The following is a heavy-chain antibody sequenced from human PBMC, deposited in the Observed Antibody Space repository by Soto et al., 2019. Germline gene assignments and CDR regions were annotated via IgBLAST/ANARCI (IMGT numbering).Heavy chain of an antibody. CDR2: ISSSGSTI. Sequence: QVQLVESGGGLVKPGGSLRLSCAASGFTFSDYYMSWIRQAPGKGLEWVSYISSSGSTIYYADSVKGRFTISRDNAKNSLYLQMNSLRAEDTAVYYCAREGYCSSTSCYIYYYYYYMDVWGKGTTVTVSS. CDR1: GFTFSDYY. D-gene: IGHD2-2*02. V-gene: IGHV3-11*01. J-gene: IGHJ6*03. CDR3: AREGYCSSTSCYIYYYYYYMDV.